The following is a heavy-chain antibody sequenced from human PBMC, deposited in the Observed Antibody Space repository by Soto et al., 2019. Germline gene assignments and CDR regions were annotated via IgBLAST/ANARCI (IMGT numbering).Heavy chain of an antibody. CDR3: GRDEWQYCSGDSCLDAFDI. CDR1: EFTLSSYS. Sequence: PGGSLRLSCAASEFTLSSYSMNWVRQDPGKGLEWVAYISSSSRTIYYADSVKGRFTISRDSAKNSLYLQMNSLRAEDTAVYYYGRDEWQYCSGDSCLDAFDIWGQGTMVTVSS. V-gene: IGHV3-48*01. D-gene: IGHD2-15*01. J-gene: IGHJ3*02. CDR2: ISSSSRTI.